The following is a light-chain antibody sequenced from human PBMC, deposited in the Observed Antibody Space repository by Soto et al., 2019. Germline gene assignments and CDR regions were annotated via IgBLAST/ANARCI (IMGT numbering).Light chain of an antibody. Sequence: EVVLTQSPGTLSLSPGERATLSCRASQSVSSSYLAWYQQKPGQAPRLLIYGASTRATGIPDRFSGSGSGTHFTLTISRLEPGDFAVYYCQQYGSSLSITFGQGTRLEIK. J-gene: IGKJ5*01. CDR2: GAS. CDR3: QQYGSSLSIT. V-gene: IGKV3-20*01. CDR1: QSVSSSY.